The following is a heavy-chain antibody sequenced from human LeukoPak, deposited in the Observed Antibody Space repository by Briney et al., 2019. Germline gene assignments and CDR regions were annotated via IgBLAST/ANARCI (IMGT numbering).Heavy chain of an antibody. V-gene: IGHV3-23*01. Sequence: GGSLRLSCAASGFTFSNAWMSWVRQAPGKGLEWVSAISGSGGITYYADSVKGRFTISRDNSKNTLYLQMNSLRAEDTAVYYCARDPSSGWYLKGWFDPWGQGTLVTVSS. CDR2: ISGSGGIT. CDR1: GFTFSNAW. CDR3: ARDPSSGWYLKGWFDP. D-gene: IGHD6-19*01. J-gene: IGHJ5*02.